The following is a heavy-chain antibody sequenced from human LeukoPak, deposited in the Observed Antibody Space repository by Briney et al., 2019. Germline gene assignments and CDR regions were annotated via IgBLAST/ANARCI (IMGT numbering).Heavy chain of an antibody. D-gene: IGHD6-6*01. CDR1: GYTFTGYY. Sequence: ASVKVSCKASGYTFTGYYMHWVRQAPGQGLEWMGRINPNSGGTNYAQKFQGRVTMTRDTSISTAYMELSRLRSDDTAVYYCARWVWLGSSSWGGNDYWGQGTLVTASS. J-gene: IGHJ4*02. V-gene: IGHV1-2*06. CDR3: ARWVWLGSSSWGGNDY. CDR2: INPNSGGT.